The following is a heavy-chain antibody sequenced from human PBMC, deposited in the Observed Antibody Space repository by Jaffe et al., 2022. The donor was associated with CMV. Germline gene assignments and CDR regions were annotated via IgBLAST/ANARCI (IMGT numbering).Heavy chain of an antibody. J-gene: IGHJ4*02. Sequence: QVQLVESGGGVVQPGRSLRLSCAASGFTFSSYGMHWVRQAPGKGLEWVAVISYDGSNKYYADSVKGRFTISRDNSKNTLYLQMNSLRAEDTAVYYCAKSGGWSTSYYFDYWGQGTLVTVSS. CDR1: GFTFSSYG. D-gene: IGHD6-19*01. CDR2: ISYDGSNK. V-gene: IGHV3-30*18. CDR3: AKSGGWSTSYYFDY.